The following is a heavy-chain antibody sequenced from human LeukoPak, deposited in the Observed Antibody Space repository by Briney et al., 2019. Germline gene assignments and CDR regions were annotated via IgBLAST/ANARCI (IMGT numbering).Heavy chain of an antibody. CDR2: ISGSGGST. D-gene: IGHD6-19*01. CDR3: AKVVAPRVQWLVGFDY. CDR1: GFTFSSYA. Sequence: GGSLRLSCAASGFTFSSYAMSWVRQAPGKGLEWVSAISGSGGSTYYADSVKGRFTISRDNSKNTLYLQMNSLRAEDTAVYYCAKVVAPRVQWLVGFDYWGQGSLVTVSS. J-gene: IGHJ4*02. V-gene: IGHV3-23*01.